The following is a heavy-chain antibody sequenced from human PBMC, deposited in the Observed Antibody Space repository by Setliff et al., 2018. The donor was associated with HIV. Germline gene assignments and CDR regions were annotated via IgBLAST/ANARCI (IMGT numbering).Heavy chain of an antibody. V-gene: IGHV1-69*13. J-gene: IGHJ6*03. Sequence: ASVKVSCKASGDTFNSYAISWVRQAPGQGLEWMGGVIPIFGTANYPQKFQGRVTITADESTSTAYMELSSLRSEDTAVYYCAKGGYYDSTGYYYYYLYYLDEWGKGTTVTVSS. CDR3: AKGGYYDSTGYYYYYLYYLDE. D-gene: IGHD3-22*01. CDR1: GDTFNSYA. CDR2: VIPIFGTA.